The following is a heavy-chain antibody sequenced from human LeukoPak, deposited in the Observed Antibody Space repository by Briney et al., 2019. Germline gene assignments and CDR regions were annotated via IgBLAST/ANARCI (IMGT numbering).Heavy chain of an antibody. D-gene: IGHD2-2*01. CDR2: IYYSGST. CDR3: ARLRSIYRKVTAAEADY. J-gene: IGHJ4*02. V-gene: IGHV4-39*01. Sequence: ESSETLSLTCTVSGGSISSSSYYWGWIRQPPGKGLEWIGSIYYSGSTYYNPSLKSRVTISVDTSKNQFSLKLSSVTAADTAVYYCARLRSIYRKVTAAEADYWGQGTLVTVSS. CDR1: GGSISSSSYY.